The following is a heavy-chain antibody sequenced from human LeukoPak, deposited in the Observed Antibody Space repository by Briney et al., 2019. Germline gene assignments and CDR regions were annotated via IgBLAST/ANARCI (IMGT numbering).Heavy chain of an antibody. D-gene: IGHD4-17*01. J-gene: IGHJ4*02. CDR2: ISYDGSNK. CDR1: GFTFSSYA. CDR3: ARDPRDYGDYGRFDY. Sequence: GGSLRLSCAASGFTFSSYAMHWVRQAPGKGLEWVAVISYDGSNKCYADSVKGRFTISRDNSKNTLYLQMNSLRAEDTAVYYCARDPRDYGDYGRFDYWGQGTLVTVSS. V-gene: IGHV3-30-3*01.